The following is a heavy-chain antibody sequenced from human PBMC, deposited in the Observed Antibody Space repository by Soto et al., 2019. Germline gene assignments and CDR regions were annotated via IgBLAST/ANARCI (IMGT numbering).Heavy chain of an antibody. J-gene: IGHJ6*02. CDR3: AKPPESSSTFYYYGLDI. CDR2: LSGSGATT. Sequence: GGSLRLSCAASGLNFSSYAMTWVRQAPGKGLEWVSALSGSGATTYYADSVKGRFTISRDNSKNTLSLEMNSLRAEDTAVYYCAKPPESSSTFYYYGLDIWGQGTTVTVSS. D-gene: IGHD2-2*01. V-gene: IGHV3-23*01. CDR1: GLNFSSYA.